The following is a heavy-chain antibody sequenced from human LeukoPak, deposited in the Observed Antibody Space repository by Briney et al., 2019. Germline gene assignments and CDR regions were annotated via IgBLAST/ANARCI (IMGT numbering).Heavy chain of an antibody. Sequence: ASVKVSCKASGFTFASYGLSWVRQAPGQGLEWMGWISGYNGDTKYAQELQGRVTLTTDTSTSTMYMELRSLRSDDTAVYYCARDLLFSGSYRAIDFWGQGTLVTVSS. CDR1: GFTFASYG. CDR3: ARDLLFSGSYRAIDF. CDR2: ISGYNGDT. D-gene: IGHD1-26*01. V-gene: IGHV1-18*01. J-gene: IGHJ4*02.